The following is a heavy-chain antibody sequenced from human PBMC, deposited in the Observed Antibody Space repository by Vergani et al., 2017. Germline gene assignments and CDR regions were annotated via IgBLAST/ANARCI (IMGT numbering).Heavy chain of an antibody. J-gene: IGHJ4*02. V-gene: IGHV3-23*04. Sequence: VQLVESGGGVVQPGRSLRLSCAASGFTFDDYTMHWVRQAPGKGLEWGSAISGSGGSTYYADSVKGRFTISRDNSKNTLYLQMNSLRAEDTAVYYCAKDLVSGPIQLWFAAAVNYFDYWGQGTLVTVSS. CDR1: GFTFDDYT. CDR3: AKDLVSGPIQLWFAAAVNYFDY. D-gene: IGHD5-18*01. CDR2: ISGSGGST.